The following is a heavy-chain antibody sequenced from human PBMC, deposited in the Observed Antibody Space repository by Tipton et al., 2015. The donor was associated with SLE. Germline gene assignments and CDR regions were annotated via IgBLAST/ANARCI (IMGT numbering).Heavy chain of an antibody. Sequence: TLSLTCTVSGDSITTYYWSWIRQSPGKGLEWIGYIYYSGTSRYNPSLKSRVSMSIDTSKSQFYLHLRSVTAADTAVYYCASRAAWFDPWGQEPLVPVSS. D-gene: IGHD6-25*01. V-gene: IGHV4-59*01. J-gene: IGHJ5*02. CDR3: ASRAAWFDP. CDR1: GDSITTYY. CDR2: IYYSGTS.